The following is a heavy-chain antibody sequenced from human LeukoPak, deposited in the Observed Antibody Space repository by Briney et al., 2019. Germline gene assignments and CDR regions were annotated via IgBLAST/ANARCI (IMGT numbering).Heavy chain of an antibody. Sequence: PGGSLRLSCAASGFTFSGYAMSWVRQAPGKGLEWVSAISGSGGSTYYADSVKGRFTISRDNSKNTLYLQMNSLRAEDTAVYYCAKDSSYSYDSTSDYWGQGTLVTVSS. CDR3: AKDSSYSYDSTSDY. J-gene: IGHJ4*02. CDR1: GFTFSGYA. CDR2: ISGSGGST. V-gene: IGHV3-23*01. D-gene: IGHD5-18*01.